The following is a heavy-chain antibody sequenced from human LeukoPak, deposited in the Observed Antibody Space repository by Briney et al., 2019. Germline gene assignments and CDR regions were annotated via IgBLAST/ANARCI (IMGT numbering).Heavy chain of an antibody. V-gene: IGHV1-2*02. CDR3: ARVPLGYCNMASCYDY. CDR1: GYTFTGYY. J-gene: IGHJ4*02. CDR2: INPNSGGT. Sequence: GASLKVSCKASGYTFTGYYMHWVRQAPGQGLEWMGWINPNSGGTNYAQKFQGRVTMTSDTSISTAYMDLSRLRSDDTAMYFCARVPLGYCNMASCYDYWGQGTLVTVS. D-gene: IGHD2-2*01.